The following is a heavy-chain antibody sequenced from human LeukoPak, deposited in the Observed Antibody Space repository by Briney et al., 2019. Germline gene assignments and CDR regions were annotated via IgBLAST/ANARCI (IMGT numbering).Heavy chain of an antibody. D-gene: IGHD2-2*01. CDR1: GFTFSSYS. V-gene: IGHV3-21*01. CDR2: ISSSSSYI. J-gene: IGHJ6*03. Sequence: PGGSLRLSCAASGFTFSSYSMNWVRQAPGKGLEWVSSISSSSSYIYYADSVKGRFTISRDNAKNSLYLQMNSLRAEDTAVYYCARDLDAEFCSSTSCSYYYYYMDVWGKGTTVTVSS. CDR3: ARDLDAEFCSSTSCSYYYYYMDV.